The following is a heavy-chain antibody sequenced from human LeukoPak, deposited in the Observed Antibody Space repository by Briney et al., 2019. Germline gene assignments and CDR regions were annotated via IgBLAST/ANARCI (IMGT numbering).Heavy chain of an antibody. CDR3: ARDMASDDSSGYYPNWFDP. D-gene: IGHD3-22*01. V-gene: IGHV3-53*01. J-gene: IGHJ5*02. Sequence: GGSLRLSCAAAGFTVSSNYMSWVRQAPGKGPEWGSVIYSGSSTYYADSVKGRFTIPRDNSKNTLYLQMNSLRAEDTAVYYCARDMASDDSSGYYPNWFDPWGPGTLVTDSS. CDR2: IYSGSST. CDR1: GFTVSSNY.